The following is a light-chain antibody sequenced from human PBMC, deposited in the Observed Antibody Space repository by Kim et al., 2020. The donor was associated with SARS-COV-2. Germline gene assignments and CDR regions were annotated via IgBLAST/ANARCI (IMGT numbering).Light chain of an antibody. J-gene: IGLJ2*01. V-gene: IGLV2-11*01. CDR3: CSYAGSYTWV. Sequence: GQSVTISCTGTGSDGGGYNYVSWYQQHPGKAPTLMIYDVSKRPSGVPDRFSGSKSGNTASLTISGLQAEDEADYYCCSYAGSYTWVFGGGTQLTVL. CDR2: DVS. CDR1: GSDGGGYNY.